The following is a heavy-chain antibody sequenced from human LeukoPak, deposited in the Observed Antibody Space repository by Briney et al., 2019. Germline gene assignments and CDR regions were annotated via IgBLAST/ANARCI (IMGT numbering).Heavy chain of an antibody. CDR3: ATDSVYYGSGSRYYYYGMDV. V-gene: IGHV1-24*01. CDR1: GYTLTELS. CDR2: FDPEDGET. J-gene: IGHJ6*02. D-gene: IGHD3-10*01. Sequence: GASVNVSYKVSGYTLTELSMHWVRQAPGKGLEWMGGFDPEDGETLYAQKFQGRVTMTEDTSTDTAYMELSSLRSEDTAVYYCATDSVYYGSGSRYYYYGMDVWGQGTTVTVSS.